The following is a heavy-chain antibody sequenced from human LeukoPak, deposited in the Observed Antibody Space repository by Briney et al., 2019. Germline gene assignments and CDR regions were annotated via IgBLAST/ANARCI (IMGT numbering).Heavy chain of an antibody. J-gene: IGHJ4*02. CDR3: AKELYFGSGSYPDY. V-gene: IGHV3-30*18. Sequence: PGGSLRLSCAASGFTFSSYGMHWVRQAPGKGLEWVAVISHDGSDSHYADSVKGRFTISGDNSKNTVYLQMSSLRPEDTAVYFCAKELYFGSGSYPDYWGQGTLVRVSS. D-gene: IGHD3-10*01. CDR1: GFTFSSYG. CDR2: ISHDGSDS.